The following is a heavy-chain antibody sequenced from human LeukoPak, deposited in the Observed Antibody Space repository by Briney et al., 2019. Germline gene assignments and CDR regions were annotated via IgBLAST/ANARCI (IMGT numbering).Heavy chain of an antibody. D-gene: IGHD5-24*01. V-gene: IGHV3-23*01. J-gene: IGHJ4*02. CDR3: AKRTRDGFDTPIDF. CDR1: GFTLSNYA. Sequence: GGSLRLSCAASGFTLSNYAMNWVRQAPGKGLEWVSGISYIDVETYYADSVKGRFTISSDNSMNTLYLQMDSLTVEDTAVYYCAKRTRDGFDTPIDFWGQGTLVTVS. CDR2: ISYIDVET.